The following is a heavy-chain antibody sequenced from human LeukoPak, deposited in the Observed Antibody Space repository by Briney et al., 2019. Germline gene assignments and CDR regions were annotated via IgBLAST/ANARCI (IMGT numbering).Heavy chain of an antibody. V-gene: IGHV4-59*01. D-gene: IGHD3-22*01. CDR1: GGSISSYY. CDR2: IYYSGST. Sequence: SETLSLTCTVSGGSISSYYWSWIRQPPGKGLEWIGYIYYSGSTNYNPSLKSRVTISVDTSKNQFSLKLSSVTAADTAVYYCASSPWGSSGFDYWGQGTLVTVSS. CDR3: ASSPWGSSGFDY. J-gene: IGHJ4*02.